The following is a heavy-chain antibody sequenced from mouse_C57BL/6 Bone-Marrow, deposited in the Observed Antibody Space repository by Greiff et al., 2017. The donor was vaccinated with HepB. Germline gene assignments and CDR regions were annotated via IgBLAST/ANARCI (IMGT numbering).Heavy chain of an antibody. CDR1: GFNIKDDY. D-gene: IGHD1-1*01. CDR2: IDPENGDT. CDR3: TPYGSSLRFAY. Sequence: DVKLQESGAELVRPGASVKLSCTASGFNIKDDYMHWVKQRPEQGLEWIGWIDPENGDTEYASKFQGKATITADTSSNTAYLQLSSLTSEDTAVYYCTPYGSSLRFAYWGQGTLVTVSA. J-gene: IGHJ3*01. V-gene: IGHV14-4*01.